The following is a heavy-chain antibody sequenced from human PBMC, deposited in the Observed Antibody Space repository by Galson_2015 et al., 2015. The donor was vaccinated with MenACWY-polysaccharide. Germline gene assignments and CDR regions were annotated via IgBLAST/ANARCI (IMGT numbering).Heavy chain of an antibody. J-gene: IGHJ4*02. CDR3: ARGFRAGCSSTSCYSHYDFWSGYSRRYSYGYDY. D-gene: IGHD3-3*01. Sequence: SETLSLTCAVSGGSISSSNWWSWVRQPPGKGLEWIGEIYHSGSTNYNPSLKSRVTISVDKSKNQFSLKLGSVTAADTAVYYCARGFRAGCSSTSCYSHYDFWSGYSRRYSYGYDYWGQGTLVTVSS. CDR1: GGSISSSNW. CDR2: IYHSGST. V-gene: IGHV4-4*02.